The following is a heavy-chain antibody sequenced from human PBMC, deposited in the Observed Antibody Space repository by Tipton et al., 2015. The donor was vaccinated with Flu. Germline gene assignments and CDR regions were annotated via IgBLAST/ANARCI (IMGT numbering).Heavy chain of an antibody. J-gene: IGHJ4*02. CDR1: GFSFSTYS. Sequence: SLRLSCAATGFSFSTYSMNWVRQAPGRGLERISYINYSSGTIYYADSVRGRFTISRDNAKNSLYLQMNSLRDEDTAVYYCASLQPIWFGEQRDYWGQGTLVTVSS. V-gene: IGHV3-48*02. CDR2: INYSSGTI. CDR3: ASLQPIWFGEQRDY. D-gene: IGHD3-10*01.